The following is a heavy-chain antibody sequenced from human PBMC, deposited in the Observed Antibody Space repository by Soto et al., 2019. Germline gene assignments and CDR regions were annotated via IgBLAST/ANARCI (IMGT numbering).Heavy chain of an antibody. Sequence: SETLSLTCSVSAFSISSDCFYWSWIRQPPGKFLEWIGYIYYSGSTYYNPSLKSRVTISVDTSKNQFSLKLSSVTAADTAVYYCARGQQLPSYYYYYYGMDVWGQGTTVTVSS. V-gene: IGHV4-30-4*02. CDR1: AFSISSDCFY. J-gene: IGHJ6*02. D-gene: IGHD6-13*01. CDR3: ARGQQLPSYYYYYYGMDV. CDR2: IYYSGST.